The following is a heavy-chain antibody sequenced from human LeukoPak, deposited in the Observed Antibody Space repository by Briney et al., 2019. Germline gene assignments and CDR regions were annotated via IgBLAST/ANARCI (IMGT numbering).Heavy chain of an antibody. V-gene: IGHV3-9*03. J-gene: IGHJ4*02. Sequence: SGRSLRLSCAASGFTFDDYAMHWVRQAPGKGLEWVSGISWNSGSIGYADSVKGRFTISRDNAKNSLYLQMNSLRAEDMALYYCAKEGSSGWYDYWGQGTLATVSS. CDR2: ISWNSGSI. CDR3: AKEGSSGWYDY. CDR1: GFTFDDYA. D-gene: IGHD6-19*01.